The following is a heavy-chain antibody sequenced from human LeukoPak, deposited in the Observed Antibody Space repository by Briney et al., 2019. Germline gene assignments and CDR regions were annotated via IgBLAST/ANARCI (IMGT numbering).Heavy chain of an antibody. Sequence: GGSLRLSCAASGFTFSSHAMSWVRQAPGKGLEWVSAISGSGGGTYYADSVKGRFTISRDNSKNTLYLQMNSLRAEDTAVYYCAKDREYSSSWEYFDYWGQGTLVTVSS. CDR1: GFTFSSHA. CDR2: ISGSGGGT. D-gene: IGHD6-6*01. CDR3: AKDREYSSSWEYFDY. V-gene: IGHV3-23*01. J-gene: IGHJ4*02.